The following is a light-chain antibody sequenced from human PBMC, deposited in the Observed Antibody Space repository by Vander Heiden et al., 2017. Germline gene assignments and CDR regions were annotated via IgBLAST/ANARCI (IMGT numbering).Light chain of an antibody. CDR1: QSVSSY. V-gene: IGKV3-11*01. CDR2: DAS. Sequence: EIVLTQSSASLSLSPGERATLSCRASQSVSSYLAWYQQKPGQAPRLLIYDASNRATGIPARFSGSGSGTDFTLTISSLEPEDFAVYYCQQRSNWPRFGQGTRLEIK. J-gene: IGKJ5*01. CDR3: QQRSNWPR.